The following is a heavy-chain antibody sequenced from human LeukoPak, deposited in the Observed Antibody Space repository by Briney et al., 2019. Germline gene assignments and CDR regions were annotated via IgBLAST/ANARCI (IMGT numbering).Heavy chain of an antibody. CDR2: IWSDASDK. V-gene: IGHV3-33*01. CDR1: QFTFSHYG. CDR3: TSRDY. J-gene: IGHJ4*02. Sequence: GGSLRLSCAASQFTFSHYGMHWVRQAPGRGLQWVAVIWSDASDKYYSDSVKGRFTISRDNSKNTLYLEMNNLRAEDTAVYYCTSRDYWGQGTLVTVSS.